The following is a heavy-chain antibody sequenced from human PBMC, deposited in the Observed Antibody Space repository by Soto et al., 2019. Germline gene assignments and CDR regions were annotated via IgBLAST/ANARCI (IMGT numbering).Heavy chain of an antibody. CDR1: GGSFSGYY. V-gene: IGHV4-34*01. J-gene: IGHJ4*02. D-gene: IGHD3-22*01. Sequence: SETLSLTCAVYGGSFSGYYWSWIRQPPGKGLEWIGYIYYSGSTNYNPSLKSRVTISVDTSRNQFSLKLSSVTAADTAVYYCARTYYDSSGYFDYWGQGTLVTVSS. CDR2: IYYSGST. CDR3: ARTYYDSSGYFDY.